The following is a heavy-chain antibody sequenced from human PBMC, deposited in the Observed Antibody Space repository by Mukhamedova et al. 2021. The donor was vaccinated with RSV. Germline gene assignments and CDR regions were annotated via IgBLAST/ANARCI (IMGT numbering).Heavy chain of an antibody. Sequence: GKGLEWIGRIYTSGSTNYNPSLKSRVTISVDTSKNQLSLKLSSVTAADTAVYHCARDSGSYSVDALVSWGQGQWVPVFS. D-gene: IGHD1-26*01. V-gene: IGHV4-61*02. CDR2: IYTSGST. J-gene: IGHJ3*01. CDR3: ARDSGSYSVDALVS.